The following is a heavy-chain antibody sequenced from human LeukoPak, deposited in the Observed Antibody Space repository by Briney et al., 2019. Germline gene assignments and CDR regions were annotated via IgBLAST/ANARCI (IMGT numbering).Heavy chain of an antibody. J-gene: IGHJ6*03. V-gene: IGHV4-39*01. CDR2: IYYSGST. Sequence: SETLSLTCTVSGGSISSSSYYWGWIRQPPGQGLEWFGSIYYSGSTYYNPSLKSRVTISVDTSKNQFSLKLSSVTAADTAVYYCARVVRILTGYYRNSYYYYYMDVWGKGTTVTISS. CDR1: GGSISSSSYY. D-gene: IGHD3-9*01. CDR3: ARVVRILTGYYRNSYYYYYMDV.